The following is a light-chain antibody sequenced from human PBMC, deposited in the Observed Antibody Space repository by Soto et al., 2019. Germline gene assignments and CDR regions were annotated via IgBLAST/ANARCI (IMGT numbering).Light chain of an antibody. J-gene: IGKJ2*01. CDR1: QRLPHSNGNHF. Sequence: EIVMTQSPPSLTVTPGEPASISCRSSQRLPHSNGNHFLDWYLQNPGQSPQLLIYLGSSWASGVPDRVSGSGAGTDFTLKITRVEAEDVGIYYCMQALHTPYTFGQGTKLEIK. CDR2: LGS. V-gene: IGKV2-28*01. CDR3: MQALHTPYT.